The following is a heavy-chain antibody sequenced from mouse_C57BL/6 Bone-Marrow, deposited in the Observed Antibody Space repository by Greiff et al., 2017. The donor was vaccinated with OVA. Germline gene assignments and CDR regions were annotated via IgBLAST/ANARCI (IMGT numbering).Heavy chain of an antibody. J-gene: IGHJ4*01. CDR3: AMVEDGNPYAMDY. V-gene: IGHV5-17*01. CDR1: GFTFSDYG. D-gene: IGHD2-1*01. CDR2: ISSGSSTI. Sequence: DVMLVESGGGLVKPGGSLKLSCAASGFTFSDYGMHWVRQAPEKGLEWVAYISSGSSTIYYADTVKGRFTISRDNAKNTLFLQMTSLRSDDTAMYYCAMVEDGNPYAMDYWGQGTSVTVSS.